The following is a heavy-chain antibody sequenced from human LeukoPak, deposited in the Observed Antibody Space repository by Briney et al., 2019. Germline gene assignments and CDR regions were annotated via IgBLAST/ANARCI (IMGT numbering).Heavy chain of an antibody. CDR3: ARQGVVTAIFDY. Sequence: PSETLSLTCTVSGGSISSSSYYWGWIRQPPGKGPEWIGSIYYSGSTYYNPSLKSRVTISVDTSKNQFSLKLSSVTAADTAVYYCARQGVVTAIFDYWGQGTLVTVSS. CDR2: IYYSGST. V-gene: IGHV4-39*01. D-gene: IGHD2-21*02. J-gene: IGHJ4*02. CDR1: GGSISSSSYY.